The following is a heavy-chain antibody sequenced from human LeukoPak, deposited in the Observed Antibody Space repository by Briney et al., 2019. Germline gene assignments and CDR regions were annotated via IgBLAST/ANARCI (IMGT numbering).Heavy chain of an antibody. CDR1: GFTFSDYY. CDR2: ISSSGSTI. J-gene: IGHJ4*02. D-gene: IGHD3-3*01. V-gene: IGHV3-11*04. CDR3: ASGRYDFWSGYYTVPGY. Sequence: SGGSLRLSCAASGFTFSDYYMSWIRQAPGKGLEWVSYISSSGSTIYYADSVKGRFTISRDNAKNSLYLQMNSLRAEDTAVYYCASGRYDFWSGYYTVPGYWGQGTLVTVSS.